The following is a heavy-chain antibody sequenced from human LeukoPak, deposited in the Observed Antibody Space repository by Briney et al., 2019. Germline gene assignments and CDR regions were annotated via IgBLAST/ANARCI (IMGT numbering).Heavy chain of an antibody. CDR3: ARSTYCGGDCPFDY. V-gene: IGHV2-70*04. Sequence: SGPALVKPTQTLTLTCTFSGFSLSTPKMRVSWIRQPPGKALGWPARIDWDDDKFYSTSLKTRLTISKDTSKNQVVLTMTNMDPVDTATYYCARSTYCGGDCPFDYWGQGTLVTVSS. D-gene: IGHD2-21*02. CDR1: GFSLSTPKMR. J-gene: IGHJ4*02. CDR2: IDWDDDK.